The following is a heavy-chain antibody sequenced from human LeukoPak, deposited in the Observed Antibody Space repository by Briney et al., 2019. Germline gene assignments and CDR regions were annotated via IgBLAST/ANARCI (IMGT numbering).Heavy chain of an antibody. Sequence: PGGSLRLSCAASGFTFSSHGMHWVRQAPGKGPEWVAVIWYDGSDKYYADSVKGRFTISRDNSKNTLYLQMTSLRADDTAVYYCARDRVLHYFDYWGQGALVTVSS. CDR1: GFTFSSHG. V-gene: IGHV3-33*01. CDR3: ARDRVLHYFDY. J-gene: IGHJ4*02. CDR2: IWYDGSDK. D-gene: IGHD3-16*01.